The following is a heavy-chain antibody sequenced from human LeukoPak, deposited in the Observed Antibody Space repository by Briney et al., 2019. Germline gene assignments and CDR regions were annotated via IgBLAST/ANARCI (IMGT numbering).Heavy chain of an antibody. J-gene: IGHJ5*02. D-gene: IGHD3-10*01. V-gene: IGHV5-51*01. CDR2: IYPGDSDT. CDR3: ARRYYGSGSYYNWFDP. CDR1: GYSFTSYW. Sequence: GESLKIPCKGSGYSFTSYWIGWVRQMPGKGLEWMGIIYPGDSDTRYSPSFQGQVTISADKPISTAYLQWSSLKASDTAMYYCARRYYGSGSYYNWFDPWGQGPLVTVSS.